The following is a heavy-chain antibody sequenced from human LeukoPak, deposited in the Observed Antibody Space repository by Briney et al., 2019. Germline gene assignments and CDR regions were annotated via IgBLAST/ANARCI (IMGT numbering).Heavy chain of an antibody. CDR1: GFSYSSYG. V-gene: IGHV3-30*02. CDR2: IWYDGSNK. CDR3: VKRVDTASGYFDL. Sequence: GGSLRLSCAASGFSYSSYGFHWIRQAPGKGLEWVAIIWYDGSNKYYADSVKGRFTISRDNSKNTLYLQMSTLRPEDTAVFYCVKRVDTASGYFDLWGRGTLVTVSS. J-gene: IGHJ2*01. D-gene: IGHD5-18*01.